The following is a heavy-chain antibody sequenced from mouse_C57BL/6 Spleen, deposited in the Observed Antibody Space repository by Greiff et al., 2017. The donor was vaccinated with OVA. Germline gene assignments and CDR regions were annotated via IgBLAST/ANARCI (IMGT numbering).Heavy chain of an antibody. CDR2: INPSTGGT. CDR3: ARGEGIAY. V-gene: IGHV1-42*01. Sequence: EVQLQQSGPELVKPGASVKISCKASGYSFTGYYMNWVKQSPEKSLEWIGEINPSTGGTTYNQKFKAKATLTVDKSSSTAYMQLKSLTSEDSAVYYCARGEGIAYWGQGTLVTVSA. CDR1: GYSFTGYY. J-gene: IGHJ3*01.